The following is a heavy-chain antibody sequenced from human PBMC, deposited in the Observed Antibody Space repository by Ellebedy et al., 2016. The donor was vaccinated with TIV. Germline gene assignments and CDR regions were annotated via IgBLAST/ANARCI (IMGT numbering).Heavy chain of an antibody. Sequence: ASVKVSXXTSGYTFINSDIKWVRQATGQGLEWMGWLDANSGNTGYAPKFQGRVTLTRGTSISTAYMELSNLRSDDTAVYYCARGLYYSYMDVWGKGTTVTVSS. V-gene: IGHV1-8*01. CDR1: GYTFINSD. J-gene: IGHJ6*03. CDR2: LDANSGNT. CDR3: ARGLYYSYMDV.